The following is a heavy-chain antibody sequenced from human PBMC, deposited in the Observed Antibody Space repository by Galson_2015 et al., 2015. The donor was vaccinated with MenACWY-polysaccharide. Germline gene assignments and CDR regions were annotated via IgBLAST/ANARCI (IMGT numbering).Heavy chain of an antibody. CDR1: GITFSHYA. CDR2: INGGGSFS. Sequence: SLRLSCAASGITFSHYAMTWVRQAPGKGLEWVASINGGGSFSYYADSVKGRFTVSRDNFKGTLHLEMNSLRAEDTAVYYCSKDVRANADPTASAPGGPTDSWGQGTLVTVSS. D-gene: IGHD6-6*01. CDR3: SKDVRANADPTASAPGGPTDS. V-gene: IGHV3-23*01. J-gene: IGHJ4*02.